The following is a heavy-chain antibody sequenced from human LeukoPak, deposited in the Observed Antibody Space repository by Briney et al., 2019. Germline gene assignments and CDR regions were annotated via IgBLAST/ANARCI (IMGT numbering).Heavy chain of an antibody. CDR2: ISPDGNYI. V-gene: IGHV3-23*01. J-gene: IGHJ1*01. CDR3: VKRFAESIVSEH. Sequence: GGSLRLSCAASGFTFSSTVMTWVRQAPGKGLEWVSTISPDGNYIYYADSLRGRFTTSRDNSKNTLYLQMNSLRVEDTAIYYCVKRFAESIVSEHWGQGTLVTVSS. CDR1: GFTFSSTV. D-gene: IGHD2-15*01.